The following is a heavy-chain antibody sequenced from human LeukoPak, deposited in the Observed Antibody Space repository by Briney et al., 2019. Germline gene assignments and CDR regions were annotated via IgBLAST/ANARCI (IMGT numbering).Heavy chain of an antibody. D-gene: IGHD2-2*01. CDR3: AGEYCRSTSCEPTPKSITHFDY. CDR1: GGSFSGYY. V-gene: IGHV4-34*01. CDR2: INHSGST. Sequence: SETLSLTCAVYGGSFSGYYWSWIRQPPGKGLEWIGEINHSGSTNYNPSLKSRVTISVDTSKNQFSLKLSSVTAADTAVYYCAGEYCRSTSCEPTPKSITHFDYWGQGTLVTVSS. J-gene: IGHJ4*02.